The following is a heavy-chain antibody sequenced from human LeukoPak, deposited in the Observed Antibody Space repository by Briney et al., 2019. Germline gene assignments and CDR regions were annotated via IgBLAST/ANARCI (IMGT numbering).Heavy chain of an antibody. V-gene: IGHV5-51*01. CDR1: GYSFTGFW. CDR3: ARHIGYSAWNPDY. CDR2: IYPYDSET. D-gene: IGHD5-18*01. J-gene: IGHJ4*02. Sequence: GESLKISFKASGYSFTGFWIGWVRQMPGKGLEWRGIIYPYDSETRYSPSFQGQVTISADKSISTAYLQWSGLKASDTAMYYCARHIGYSAWNPDYWGQGTLVTVSS.